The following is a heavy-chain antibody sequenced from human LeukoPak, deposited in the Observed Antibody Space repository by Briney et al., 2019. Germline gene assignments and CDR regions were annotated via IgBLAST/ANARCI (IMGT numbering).Heavy chain of an antibody. CDR2: INSDGSST. CDR1: GFTFSSYW. Sequence: PGGSLRLSCAASGFTFSSYWMHWVRQAPGKGLVWVSRINSDGSSTSYADSVKGRFTISRDNAKNTLYLQMNSLRAEDTAVYYCARADSGYYGDAFDIWGQGTMVTVSS. CDR3: ARADSGYYGDAFDI. D-gene: IGHD3-22*01. V-gene: IGHV3-74*01. J-gene: IGHJ3*02.